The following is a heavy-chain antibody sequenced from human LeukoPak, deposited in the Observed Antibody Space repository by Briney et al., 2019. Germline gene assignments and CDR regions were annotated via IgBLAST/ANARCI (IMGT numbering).Heavy chain of an antibody. V-gene: IGHV4-34*01. D-gene: IGHD2-15*01. J-gene: IGHJ5*02. CDR1: GGSFSGYY. CDR3: ARGSRVVVVAATKLGLDNWFDP. CDR2: INHSGST. Sequence: SETLSLTCAVYGGSFSGYYWSWIRQPPGKGLEWIGEINHSGSTNYNPSLKSRVTISVDTSQTQFPLKLSSVTAADTAVYYCARGSRVVVVAATKLGLDNWFDPWGQGTLVTVSS.